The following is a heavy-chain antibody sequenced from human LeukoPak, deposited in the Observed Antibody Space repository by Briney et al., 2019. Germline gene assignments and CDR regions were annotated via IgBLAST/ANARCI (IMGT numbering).Heavy chain of an antibody. CDR2: IKQDGSEE. Sequence: GGSLRLSCAASGFTFSSYAMSWVRQAPGKGLEWVANIKQDGSEEHYVDSVKGRFTISRDNGNNAVFLHMNNLRAEDTAVYYCAKAKYYDSSGYYDYWGQGTLVTVSS. V-gene: IGHV3-7*03. D-gene: IGHD3-22*01. CDR1: GFTFSSYA. J-gene: IGHJ4*02. CDR3: AKAKYYDSSGYYDY.